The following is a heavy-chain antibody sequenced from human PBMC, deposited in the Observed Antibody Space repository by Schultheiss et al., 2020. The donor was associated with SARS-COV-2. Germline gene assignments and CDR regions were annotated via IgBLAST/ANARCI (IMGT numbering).Heavy chain of an antibody. D-gene: IGHD3-22*01. CDR2: ISGSGDNT. V-gene: IGHV3-23*01. Sequence: GESLKISCAASGFTFSSYAMSWVRQAPGKGLEWVSGISGSGDNTYYADSVKGRFTVSRDNSKYTLYLQMNSLRAEDTAVYYCAKGAYFDSSGYYDEYWGQGTLVTVSS. CDR1: GFTFSSYA. J-gene: IGHJ4*02. CDR3: AKGAYFDSSGYYDEY.